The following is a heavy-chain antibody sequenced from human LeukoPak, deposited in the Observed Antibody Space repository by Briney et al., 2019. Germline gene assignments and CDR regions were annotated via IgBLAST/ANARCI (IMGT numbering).Heavy chain of an antibody. CDR1: GGSISSGDYY. CDR3: ARVKSTRNFDY. J-gene: IGHJ4*02. Sequence: SQTLSLTCTVSGGSISSGDYYWSWIRQPPGKGLEWIGYIYYSGSTYYNPSLRSRVTILVDTSKNQFSLKLSSVTAADTAVYYCARVKSTRNFDYWGQGTLVTVSS. CDR2: IYYSGST. V-gene: IGHV4-30-4*01. D-gene: IGHD2-2*01.